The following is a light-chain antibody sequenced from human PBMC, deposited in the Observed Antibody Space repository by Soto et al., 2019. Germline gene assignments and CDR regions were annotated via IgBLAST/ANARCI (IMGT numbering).Light chain of an antibody. CDR2: GAS. J-gene: IGKJ4*01. CDR3: QQYDNWPPLT. CDR1: RSVSSS. V-gene: IGKV3-15*01. Sequence: DIVMTQSPVTLSVSPGERATLSCRASRSVSSSLAWYQQKPGQAPRLLIYGASTRATGIPARFTGSGSGTEFTLTISSLQSEDFAIYYCQQYDNWPPLTFGGGTKVEIK.